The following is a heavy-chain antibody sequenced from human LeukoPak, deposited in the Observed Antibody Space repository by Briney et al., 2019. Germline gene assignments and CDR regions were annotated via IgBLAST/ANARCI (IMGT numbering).Heavy chain of an antibody. J-gene: IGHJ1*01. CDR2: ISYDGSNK. V-gene: IGHV3-30-3*01. D-gene: IGHD6-19*01. Sequence: PGGSLRLSCAASGFTFSSYAMHWVRQAPGKGLEWVAVISYDGSNKYYADSVKGRFTISRDNSKNTLYLQMNSLRAEDTAVYYCARDFGALSSGWYPGYFQHWGQGTLVTVSS. CDR1: GFTFSSYA. CDR3: ARDFGALSSGWYPGYFQH.